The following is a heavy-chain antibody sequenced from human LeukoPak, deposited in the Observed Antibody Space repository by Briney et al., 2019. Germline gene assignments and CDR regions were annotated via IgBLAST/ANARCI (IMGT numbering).Heavy chain of an antibody. CDR2: FYPEDGET. V-gene: IGHV1-24*01. Sequence: ASVKVSCKVSGYTLTELSMHWVRQAPGKGLEWMGGFYPEDGETIYAQKFQGRVTMTEDTSTDPAYMDLSSLRSEDTAVYYCATPDPTMVRGVQLAPPSLIYYYYGMDVWGQGTTVTVSS. CDR1: GYTLTELS. D-gene: IGHD3-10*01. J-gene: IGHJ6*02. CDR3: ATPDPTMVRGVQLAPPSLIYYYYGMDV.